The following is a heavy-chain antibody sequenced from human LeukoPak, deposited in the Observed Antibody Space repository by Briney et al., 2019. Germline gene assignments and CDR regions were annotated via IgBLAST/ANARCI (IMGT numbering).Heavy chain of an antibody. D-gene: IGHD4-17*01. CDR1: GFTFSDYA. J-gene: IGHJ3*01. Sequence: GGSLRLSCAASGFTFSDYALIWVRQAPGKGLEWISAIRGTGGTSYYADSVKGRCTISRDNSRNTVYLQMNSLRAEDTALYFCGKDPNGDYVGAFDFWGPGTMVTVSS. CDR2: IRGTGGTS. CDR3: GKDPNGDYVGAFDF. V-gene: IGHV3-23*01.